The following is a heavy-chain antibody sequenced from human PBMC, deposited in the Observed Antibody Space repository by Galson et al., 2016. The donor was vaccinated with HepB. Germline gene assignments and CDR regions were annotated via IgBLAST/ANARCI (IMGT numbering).Heavy chain of an antibody. CDR1: GGSISGYY. J-gene: IGHJ4*02. D-gene: IGHD5-12*01. CDR3: ALTLYSAYEPPGY. CDR2: IYYSGST. Sequence: ETLSLTCTVSGGSISGYYWSWIRQPPGKGLEWIGYIYYSGSTNCSPSLKSRVTISLDTSKNQLSLKLSSVTAADTAVYYCALTLYSAYEPPGYWGRGTLVTVSS. V-gene: IGHV4-59*08.